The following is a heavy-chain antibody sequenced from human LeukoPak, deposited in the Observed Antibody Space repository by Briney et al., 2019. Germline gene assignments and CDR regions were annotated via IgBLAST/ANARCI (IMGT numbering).Heavy chain of an antibody. V-gene: IGHV3-23*01. J-gene: IGHJ4*02. D-gene: IGHD3-22*01. CDR1: GFTFSSYA. CDR3: AKDVGEGYYDSSGYWKD. Sequence: GGSLRLSCAASGFTFSSYAMGWVRQAPGKGLEWVSAISGSGGSTYYADSVKGRFTISRDNSKNTLYLQMNSLRAEDTAVYYCAKDVGEGYYDSSGYWKDWGQGTLVTVSS. CDR2: ISGSGGST.